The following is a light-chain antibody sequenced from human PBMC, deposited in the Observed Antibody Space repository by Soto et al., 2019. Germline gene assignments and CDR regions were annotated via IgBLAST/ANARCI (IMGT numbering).Light chain of an antibody. V-gene: IGKV3-20*01. CDR3: QQNGSSPL. Sequence: EIVLTPSPCPLSLSPWSRATLSRRASQSVSSSYLAWYQKKPGQAPRLLIYGASSRAGGIPGMIGRRGGRADFTLTSSRLEDEDFAVYYCQQNGSSPLFGGGTKVDIK. CDR1: QSVSSSY. CDR2: GAS. J-gene: IGKJ4*01.